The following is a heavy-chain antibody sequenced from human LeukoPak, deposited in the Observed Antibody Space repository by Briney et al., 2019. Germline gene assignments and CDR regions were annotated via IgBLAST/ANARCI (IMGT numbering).Heavy chain of an antibody. CDR3: ARGGPRVAAQMDV. CDR2: ISYDGTQK. Sequence: PGGSLRLSCAASGFTFRNYGMHWVRQAPGKGLEWVAVISYDGTQKFYADSVKGRFTISRDNSKNTLYLQMNSLRAEDTAVYYCARGGPRVAAQMDVWGQGTTVTVSS. CDR1: GFTFRNYG. V-gene: IGHV3-30*03. J-gene: IGHJ6*02. D-gene: IGHD3-3*01.